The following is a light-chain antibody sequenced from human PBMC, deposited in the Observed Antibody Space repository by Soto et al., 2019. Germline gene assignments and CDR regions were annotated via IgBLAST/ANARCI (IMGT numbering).Light chain of an antibody. V-gene: IGLV2-8*01. CDR1: SSDVGGYNY. CDR3: CSYVGSNTYV. CDR2: DVS. J-gene: IGLJ1*01. Sequence: QSALTQPPSVSGSPGQSVTISCTGTSSDVGGYNYVSWYQQHPGNAPKLMIYDVSKRPSGVPHLFAGSKSANTATLAVSVVQAEDEADYYSCSYVGSNTYVFGTGTKLTVL.